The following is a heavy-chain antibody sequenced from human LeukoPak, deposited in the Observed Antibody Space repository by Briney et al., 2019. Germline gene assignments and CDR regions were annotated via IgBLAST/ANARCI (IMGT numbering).Heavy chain of an antibody. V-gene: IGHV3-23*01. J-gene: IGHJ4*02. CDR3: ARADASYSSSWHPPHFDY. CDR2: INDYGGNT. CDR1: AFTFSSSG. Sequence: GGSLRLSCAASAFTFSSSGMTWVRQAPGKGLEWVSAINDYGGNTYYADSVKGRFTISRDNSKNTLYLQMNSLRAEDTAVYYCARADASYSSSWHPPHFDYWGQGTLVTVSS. D-gene: IGHD6-13*01.